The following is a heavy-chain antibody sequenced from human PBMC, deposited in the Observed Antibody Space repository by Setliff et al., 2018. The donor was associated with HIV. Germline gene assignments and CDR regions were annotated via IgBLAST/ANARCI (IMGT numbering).Heavy chain of an antibody. Sequence: SETLSLTCSVSGGSINTSSYYWAWVRQPPGNELEWIGSIYHDGTTHYRSSLRSRAAISIDTSKSRISLKVRSVTAADTAVYFCAGHPVTSGWLSLNWFDPWGQGSLVTVSS. V-gene: IGHV4-39*07. D-gene: IGHD6-19*01. CDR1: GGSINTSSYY. CDR2: IYHDGTT. CDR3: AGHPVTSGWLSLNWFDP. J-gene: IGHJ5*01.